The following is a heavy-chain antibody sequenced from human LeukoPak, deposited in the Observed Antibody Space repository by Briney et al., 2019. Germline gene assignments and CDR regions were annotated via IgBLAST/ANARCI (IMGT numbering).Heavy chain of an antibody. CDR3: ARRMATTGRYYFDY. CDR2: ISYSGTT. V-gene: IGHV4-30-4*01. D-gene: IGHD1-1*01. Sequence: PSETLSLTCTVSGGSISSYYWSWIRQPPGKGLEWIGYISYSGTTYCSASLKSRVTISRDTSKNQFSLNLSSVSAADTAVYYCARRMATTGRYYFDYWGQGTLVTVSS. J-gene: IGHJ4*02. CDR1: GGSISSYY.